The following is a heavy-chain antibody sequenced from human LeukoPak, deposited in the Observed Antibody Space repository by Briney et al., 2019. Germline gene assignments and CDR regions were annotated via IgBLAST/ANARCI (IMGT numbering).Heavy chain of an antibody. D-gene: IGHD6-13*01. J-gene: IGHJ6*03. Sequence: PSETLSLTCTVSGGSISSGSYYWSWIRQPAGKGLEWIGRIYTSGSTNYNPSLRSRVTISVDTSKNQFSLKLSSVTAADTAVYYCARMEQQPKVGVWGKGTKVTVSS. CDR1: GGSISSGSYY. CDR3: ARMEQQPKVGV. V-gene: IGHV4-61*02. CDR2: IYTSGST.